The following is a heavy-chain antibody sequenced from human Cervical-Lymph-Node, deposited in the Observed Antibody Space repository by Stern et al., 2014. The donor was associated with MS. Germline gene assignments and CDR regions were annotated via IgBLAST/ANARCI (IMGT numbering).Heavy chain of an antibody. CDR2: VYYRGAH. CDR1: GDSISSYTHY. CDR3: AKHACTGAACPFDL. Sequence: QVQLQESGPGLVKPSEPLSLTCAVSGDSISSYTHYWAWIRPPPGKGLEWIGSVYYRGAHYYNPPHKSPVTISVNTPKNHFPLGLNSVTAADTAVYYCAKHACTGAACPFDLWGQGTLVTVSS. J-gene: IGHJ4*02. D-gene: IGHD2-8*02. V-gene: IGHV4-39*01.